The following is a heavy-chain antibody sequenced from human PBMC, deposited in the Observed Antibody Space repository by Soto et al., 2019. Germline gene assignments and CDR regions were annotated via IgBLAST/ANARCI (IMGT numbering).Heavy chain of an antibody. CDR2: ITPIYPTT. CDR1: GGTFYTYT. D-gene: IGHD5-18*01. Sequence: SVKVSCKASGGTFYTYTFSWVRQAPGQGLEWMGSITPIYPTTNYAERFQGRLTITADGSTHTAYMDLTSLTSEETAVYYCSRITGYRFPSSDDVASWGQGNMVTVSS. J-gene: IGHJ4*02. CDR3: SRITGYRFPSSDDVAS. V-gene: IGHV1-69*13.